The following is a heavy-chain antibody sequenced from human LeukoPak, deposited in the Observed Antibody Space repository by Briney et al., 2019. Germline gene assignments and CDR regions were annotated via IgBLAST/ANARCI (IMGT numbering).Heavy chain of an antibody. V-gene: IGHV3-30*04. Sequence: PGRSLRLSCAGSGFPFSSYAMHWVRQAPGKGLEWVAVISYDGNNKYYADSVKGRFTISRVSSKNTLYLQMNSLRAEDTALYFCARDNSVVPANPYFGMDVWGQGTTVTVSS. D-gene: IGHD2-2*01. J-gene: IGHJ6*02. CDR2: ISYDGNNK. CDR3: ARDNSVVPANPYFGMDV. CDR1: GFPFSSYA.